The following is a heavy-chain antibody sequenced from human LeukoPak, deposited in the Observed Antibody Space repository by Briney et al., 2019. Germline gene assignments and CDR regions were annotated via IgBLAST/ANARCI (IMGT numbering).Heavy chain of an antibody. Sequence: KPSETLSLTCTVSGGSINSSSYYWGWIRQPPGKGLEWIGTISYSGSTFYNPSLKSRATISIDTSKHQFSLNLTSVTAGDTAVYFCASRGYYDNSAYFRTWGQGTLVTVSS. CDR1: GGSINSSSYY. V-gene: IGHV4-39*07. D-gene: IGHD3-22*01. CDR2: ISYSGST. CDR3: ASRGYYDNSAYFRT. J-gene: IGHJ5*02.